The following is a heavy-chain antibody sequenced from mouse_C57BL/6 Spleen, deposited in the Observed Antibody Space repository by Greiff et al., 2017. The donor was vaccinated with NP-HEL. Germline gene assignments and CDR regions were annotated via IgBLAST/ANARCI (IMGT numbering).Heavy chain of an antibody. CDR3: ARSDTTGFDY. Sequence: QVQLKQSGAELVKPGASVKISCKASGYAFSSYWMNWVKQRPGKGLEWIGQIYPGDGDTNYNGKFKGKATRTADKSSSTAYMQLSSLTSEDSAVYFCARSDTTGFDYWGQGTTLTVSS. J-gene: IGHJ2*01. CDR2: IYPGDGDT. V-gene: IGHV1-80*01. CDR1: GYAFSSYW. D-gene: IGHD1-1*01.